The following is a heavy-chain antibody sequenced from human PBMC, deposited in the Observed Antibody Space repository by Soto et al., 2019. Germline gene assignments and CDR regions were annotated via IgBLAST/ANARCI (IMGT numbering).Heavy chain of an antibody. V-gene: IGHV1-69*01. CDR2: IIPIFGTA. J-gene: IGHJ2*01. CDR1: GGTFSSYA. Sequence: QVQLVQSGAEVKKPGSSVKVSCKASGGTFSSYAISWVRQTPGQGLEWMGGIIPIFGTANYAQKFQGRVTITADESTSTAYMELSSLRSEDTAVYYCARGPDGSSSSSRYYWYFDLWGRGTLVTVSS. D-gene: IGHD6-6*01. CDR3: ARGPDGSSSSSRYYWYFDL.